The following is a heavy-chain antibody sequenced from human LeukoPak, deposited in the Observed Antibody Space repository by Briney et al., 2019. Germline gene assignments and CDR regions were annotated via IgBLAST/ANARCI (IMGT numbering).Heavy chain of an antibody. J-gene: IGHJ5*02. D-gene: IGHD2-2*01. V-gene: IGHV1-8*01. CDR3: ARGYCSSTSCSNWFDP. CDR1: GYTFTSYD. CDR2: MNPNSGNT. Sequence: GASVKVSCKASGYTFTSYDINRVRQATGQGLEWMGWMNPNSGNTGYAQKFQGRVTMTRNTSISTAYMELSSLRSEDTAVYYCARGYCSSTSCSNWFDPWGQGTLVTVSS.